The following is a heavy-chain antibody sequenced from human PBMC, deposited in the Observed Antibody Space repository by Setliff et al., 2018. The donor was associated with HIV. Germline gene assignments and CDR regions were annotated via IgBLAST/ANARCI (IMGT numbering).Heavy chain of an antibody. CDR2: IFPFFGSA. Sequence: VKVSCKASGGTFSSYGVNWVRQAPGQGLEWMGGIFPFFGSADYAQKFQGRVTITADVSTSTIYMELSSLTSEDTAVYYCARGADGDYRYYMDVWGRGTTVTVSS. V-gene: IGHV1-69*13. CDR3: ARGADGDYRYYMDV. J-gene: IGHJ6*03. D-gene: IGHD4-17*01. CDR1: GGTFSSYG.